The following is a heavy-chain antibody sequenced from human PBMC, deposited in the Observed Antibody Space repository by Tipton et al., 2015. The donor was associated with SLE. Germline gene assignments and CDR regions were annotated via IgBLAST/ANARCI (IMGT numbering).Heavy chain of an antibody. CDR3: AKHGVYGMDV. V-gene: IGHV3-30*02. J-gene: IGHJ6*02. D-gene: IGHD3-3*01. Sequence: QLVQSGGGVVQPGGSLTLSCAASGFTFSSYDMDWVRQTPGKGLEWVAFIRYDGSSEYYADSVKGRFTIGRDKSKNTLYLQMNSLRPVGTAVYYCAKHGVYGMDVWGRGTAVTVSS. CDR2: IRYDGSSE. CDR1: GFTFSSYD.